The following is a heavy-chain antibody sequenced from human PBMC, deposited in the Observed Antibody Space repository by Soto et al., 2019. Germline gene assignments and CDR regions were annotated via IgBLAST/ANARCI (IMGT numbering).Heavy chain of an antibody. CDR3: AKDRGGYCTSTTCYWGGSFDY. CDR1: GFTFSSYA. Sequence: GGSLRLSCAASGFTFSSYAMSWVRQAPGKGLEWVSSISGNGGSTNYADSVKGRFTISRDNSKNTLYLQMNSLRAEDTAIYYCAKDRGGYCTSTTCYWGGSFDYWGQGTLVTVSS. J-gene: IGHJ4*02. V-gene: IGHV3-23*01. D-gene: IGHD2-2*01. CDR2: ISGNGGST.